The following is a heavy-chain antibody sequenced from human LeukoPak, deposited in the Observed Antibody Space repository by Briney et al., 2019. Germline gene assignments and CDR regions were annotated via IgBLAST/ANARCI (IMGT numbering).Heavy chain of an antibody. D-gene: IGHD5-12*01. CDR1: GFTFSSYS. Sequence: GGSLRLSCAASGFTFSSYSMNWVRQAPGKGLEWVSSISSSSSYIYYADSVKGRFTISRDNAKNSLYLQMNSLRAEDTAVYYCASVGYSGYGNFDYWGQGTLVTVSS. J-gene: IGHJ4*02. V-gene: IGHV3-21*01. CDR2: ISSSSSYI. CDR3: ASVGYSGYGNFDY.